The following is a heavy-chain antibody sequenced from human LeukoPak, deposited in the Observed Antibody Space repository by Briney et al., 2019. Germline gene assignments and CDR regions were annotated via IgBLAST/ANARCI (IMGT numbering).Heavy chain of an antibody. CDR2: INHSGST. CDR1: GGSFSGYY. V-gene: IGHV4-34*01. Sequence: PSETLSLTCAVYGGSFSGYYWSWIRQPPGKGLEWIGEINHSGSTNYNPSLKSRVTISVDTSKNQFSLKLSSVTAADTAVYYCARRSTRKRAFSDYWGRGTLVTVSS. J-gene: IGHJ4*02. CDR3: ARRSTRKRAFSDY. D-gene: IGHD2/OR15-2a*01.